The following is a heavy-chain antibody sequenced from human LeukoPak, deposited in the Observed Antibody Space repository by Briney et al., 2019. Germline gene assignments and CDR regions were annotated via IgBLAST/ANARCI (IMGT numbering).Heavy chain of an antibody. CDR1: GGSFSGYY. Sequence: TSETLSLTCAVYGGSFSGYYWSWIRQSPGEGLEWIGEINHSGSTNYNPSLKSRVTISVDTSKNQFSLKLTSVTAADTAVYYCARPLGQGNEYGMDVWGQGTTVTVSS. CDR3: ARPLGQGNEYGMDV. J-gene: IGHJ6*02. V-gene: IGHV4-34*01. D-gene: IGHD1-1*01. CDR2: INHSGST.